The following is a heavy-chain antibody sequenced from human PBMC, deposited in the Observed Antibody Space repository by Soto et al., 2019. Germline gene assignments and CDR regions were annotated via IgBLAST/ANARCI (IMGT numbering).Heavy chain of an antibody. J-gene: IGHJ4*02. Sequence: WGALGLSCAASSFPFQKPRVEWVRPVSGEGAGLVSRIIGDGSFTSYADAVKGRFTISRDNAKNTLSLQMNSLRAEDTAVYYCAREIYDDYDSSGSDHWGQGTLVTVSS. D-gene: IGHD3-22*01. CDR3: AREIYDDYDSSGSDH. CDR2: IIGDGSFT. CDR1: SFPFQKPR. V-gene: IGHV3-74*01.